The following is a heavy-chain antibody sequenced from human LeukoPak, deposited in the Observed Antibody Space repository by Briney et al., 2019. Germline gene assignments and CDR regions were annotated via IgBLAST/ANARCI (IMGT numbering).Heavy chain of an antibody. CDR3: VRHGLGSSWFGFDY. CDR2: IYPGDSDP. D-gene: IGHD6-13*01. V-gene: IGHV5-51*01. J-gene: IGHJ4*02. CDR1: GYTFTTYW. Sequence: GESLKISFKGSGYTFTTYWIGWVRQMPGKGLEWMGIIYPGDSDPRYSPSFQGQVTISADKSISTDYLQWSSLKASDSAMYYCVRHGLGSSWFGFDYWGQGTLVTVSS.